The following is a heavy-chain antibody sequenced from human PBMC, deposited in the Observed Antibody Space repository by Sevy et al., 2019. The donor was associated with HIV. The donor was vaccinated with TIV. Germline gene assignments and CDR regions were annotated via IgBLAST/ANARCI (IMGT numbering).Heavy chain of an antibody. CDR1: GFTFDDYT. CDR2: ISWGSGNI. Sequence: GGSLRLSCAASGFTFDDYTMNWVRQAPGKGLEWVSGISWGSGNIADADSVEGRFTISRDNAKNSLYLQMNSLRVEDTALYYCVKDRSGSYSFDYWGQGTLVTVSS. D-gene: IGHD1-26*01. J-gene: IGHJ4*02. V-gene: IGHV3-9*01. CDR3: VKDRSGSYSFDY.